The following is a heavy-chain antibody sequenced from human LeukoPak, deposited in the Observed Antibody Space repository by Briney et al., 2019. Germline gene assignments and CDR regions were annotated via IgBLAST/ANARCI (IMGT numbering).Heavy chain of an antibody. CDR1: KFTFSNYG. D-gene: IGHD2-2*01. V-gene: IGHV3-30*03. Sequence: GGSLRLSCTASKFTFSNYGMQWVRQAPGKGLEWVAVVSSDGGTKYYADSVKGRFTISRDNSRNTMYLQMDSLRAEDTAVYYCVSFYETYWGRGTLVTVSS. J-gene: IGHJ4*02. CDR3: VSFYETY. CDR2: VSSDGGTK.